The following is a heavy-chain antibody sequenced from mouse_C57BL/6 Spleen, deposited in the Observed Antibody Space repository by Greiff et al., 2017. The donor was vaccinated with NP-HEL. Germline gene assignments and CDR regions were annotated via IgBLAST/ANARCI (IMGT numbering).Heavy chain of an antibody. CDR3: ALSYSNYDYYAMDY. CDR2: IHPNSGST. V-gene: IGHV1-64*01. CDR1: GYTFTSYW. Sequence: QVQLQQSGAELVKPGASVKLSCKASGYTFTSYWMHWVKQRPGQGLEWIGMIHPNSGSTNYNEKFKSKATLTVDKSSSTAYMQLSSLTSEDSAVYYCALSYSNYDYYAMDYWGQGTSVTVSS. J-gene: IGHJ4*01. D-gene: IGHD2-5*01.